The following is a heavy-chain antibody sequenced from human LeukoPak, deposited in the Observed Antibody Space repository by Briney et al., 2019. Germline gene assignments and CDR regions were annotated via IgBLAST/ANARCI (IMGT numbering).Heavy chain of an antibody. CDR3: AKAPSMIAPPDY. Sequence: GGSLRLSCAASGFTFDDYAMCWVRQAPGKGLEWVSGISWNSGSIGYADSVKGRFTISRDNAKNSLYLQMNSLRAEDTALYYCAKAPSMIAPPDYWGLGTLVTVSS. V-gene: IGHV3-9*01. D-gene: IGHD3-22*01. J-gene: IGHJ4*02. CDR1: GFTFDDYA. CDR2: ISWNSGSI.